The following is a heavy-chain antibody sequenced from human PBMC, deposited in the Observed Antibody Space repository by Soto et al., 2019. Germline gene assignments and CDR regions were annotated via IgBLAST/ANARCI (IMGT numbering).Heavy chain of an antibody. D-gene: IGHD1-26*01. CDR1: GFTFSSYS. Sequence: LRLSCAASGFTFSSYSMNWVRQAPGKGLEWVSSISSSSSYIYYADSVKGRFTISRDNAKNSLYLQMNSLRAEDTAVYYCARDARQWELRGSALDIWGQGTMVTVSS. V-gene: IGHV3-21*01. J-gene: IGHJ3*02. CDR3: ARDARQWELRGSALDI. CDR2: ISSSSSYI.